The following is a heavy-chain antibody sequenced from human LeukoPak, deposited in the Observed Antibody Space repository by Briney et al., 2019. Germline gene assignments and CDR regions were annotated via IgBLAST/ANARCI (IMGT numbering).Heavy chain of an antibody. CDR2: IWCDGSNK. CDR1: GFTFSSYG. Sequence: GGSLRLSCAASGFTFSSYGMHWVRQAPGKGLEWVAVIWCDGSNKYYADSVKGRFTISRDNSKNTLYLQMNSLRAEDTAVYYCAREPDYYDSSGYYGMDVWGQGTTVTVSS. CDR3: AREPDYYDSSGYYGMDV. D-gene: IGHD3-22*01. V-gene: IGHV3-33*01. J-gene: IGHJ6*02.